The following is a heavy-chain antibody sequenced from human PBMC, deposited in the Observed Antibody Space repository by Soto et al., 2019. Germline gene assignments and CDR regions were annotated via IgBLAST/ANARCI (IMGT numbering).Heavy chain of an antibody. CDR1: GGTFSSYA. CDR3: AALTAAGTLDY. Sequence: GASVKVSCKASGGTFSSYAISWVRQAPGQGLEWMGGIIPVFGTANYAQKFQGRVTITADKSTSTAYMELSSLRSEDTAVYYCAALTAAGTLDYWGQGTLVTVSP. V-gene: IGHV1-69*06. J-gene: IGHJ4*02. D-gene: IGHD6-13*01. CDR2: IIPVFGTA.